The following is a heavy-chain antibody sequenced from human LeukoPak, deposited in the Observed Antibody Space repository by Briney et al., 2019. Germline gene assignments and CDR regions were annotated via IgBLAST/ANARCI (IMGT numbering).Heavy chain of an antibody. CDR2: MNPNSGNT. CDR1: GYTFTSYD. CDR3: ASGVYGSRKAALLVTLRFFQH. J-gene: IGHJ1*01. Sequence: ASVKVSCKASGYTFTSYDINWVRQATGQGLEWMGWMNPNSGNTGYAQKFQGRVTMTRNTSISTAYMELSSLRSEDTAVYYCASGVYGSRKAALLVTLRFFQHGDRDTRVTVS. V-gene: IGHV1-8*01. D-gene: IGHD6-6*01.